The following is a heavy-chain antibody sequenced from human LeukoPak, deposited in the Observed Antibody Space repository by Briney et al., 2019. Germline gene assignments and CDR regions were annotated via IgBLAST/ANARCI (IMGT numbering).Heavy chain of an antibody. Sequence: PGGSLRLSCAASGFTFSSYWMSWVRQAPGKGLEWVGRARNKANSHTTEYAASVKGRFIISRDDSKSSLYLQMNSLKTEDTAVYFCARRGFSDSRGYYPDFDYWGRGTLVTVSS. J-gene: IGHJ4*02. D-gene: IGHD3-22*01. CDR3: ARRGFSDSRGYYPDFDY. CDR1: GFTFSSYW. V-gene: IGHV3-72*01. CDR2: ARNKANSHTT.